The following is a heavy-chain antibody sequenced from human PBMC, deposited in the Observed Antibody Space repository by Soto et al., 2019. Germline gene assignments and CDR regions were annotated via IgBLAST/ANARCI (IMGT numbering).Heavy chain of an antibody. J-gene: IGHJ5*02. Sequence: QVQLVQSGAEVKKPGSSVKVSCKASGGTFSSYAISCVRQAPGQGLEWMGGIIPIFGTANYAQKFQGRVTITADESTSTAYMELSSLRSEDTAVYYCAREYCSGGSCYPVPHWFDPWGQGTLVTVSS. CDR3: AREYCSGGSCYPVPHWFDP. CDR2: IIPIFGTA. V-gene: IGHV1-69*12. D-gene: IGHD2-15*01. CDR1: GGTFSSYA.